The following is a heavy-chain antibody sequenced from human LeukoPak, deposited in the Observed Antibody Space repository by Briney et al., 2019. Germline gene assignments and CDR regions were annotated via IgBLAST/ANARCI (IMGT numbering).Heavy chain of an antibody. Sequence: KPSETLSLTCAVYGGSFSGYYWSWIRQPPGKGLEWIGEINHSGSTNYNPSLKSRVTISVDTSKNQFSLKLSSVTAADTAVYYCASLVGATTFDYWGQGTLVTVSS. J-gene: IGHJ4*02. V-gene: IGHV4-34*01. CDR3: ASLVGATTFDY. D-gene: IGHD1-26*01. CDR2: INHSGST. CDR1: GGSFSGYY.